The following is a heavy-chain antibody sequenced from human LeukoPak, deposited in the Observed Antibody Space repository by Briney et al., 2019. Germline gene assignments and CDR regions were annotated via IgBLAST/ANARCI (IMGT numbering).Heavy chain of an antibody. D-gene: IGHD4-11*01. CDR3: ARDHNYAFDN. Sequence: QAGGSLRLSCAASGIIFNDYSMNWVRQAPGKGLEWISYIGIDSGNTKYADSVKGRFTISGDNAKSSLYLQMNSLRVEDTAVYYCARDHNYAFDNWGQGTLVTVSS. J-gene: IGHJ4*02. CDR1: GIIFNDYS. CDR2: IGIDSGNT. V-gene: IGHV3-48*04.